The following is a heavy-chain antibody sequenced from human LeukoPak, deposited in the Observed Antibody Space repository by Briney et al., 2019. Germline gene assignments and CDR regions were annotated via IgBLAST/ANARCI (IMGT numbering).Heavy chain of an antibody. V-gene: IGHV4-34*01. D-gene: IGHD3-22*01. CDR2: INHSGST. J-gene: IGHJ4*02. CDR1: GGSFSGYY. Sequence: PETLSLTCAAYGGSFSGYYWSWIRQPPGKGLEWIGEINHSGSTNYNPSLKSRVTISVDTSKNQFSLKLSSVTAADTAVYYCARQIGGVSMIVAWGQGTLATVSS. CDR3: ARQIGGVSMIVA.